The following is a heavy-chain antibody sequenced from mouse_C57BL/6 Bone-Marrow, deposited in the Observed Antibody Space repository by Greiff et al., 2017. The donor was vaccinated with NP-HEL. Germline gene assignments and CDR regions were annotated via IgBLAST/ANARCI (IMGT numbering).Heavy chain of an antibody. J-gene: IGHJ1*03. Sequence: QVQLKESGPGLVQPSQSLSITCTVSGFSLTSYGVHWVRQSPGKGLEWLGVIWSGGSTDYNAAFISRLSISKDNSKSQVFCKMNSLQADDTAIYYCARNGDGYYVLYWYFDVWGTGTTVTVSS. CDR1: GFSLTSYG. CDR3: ARNGDGYYVLYWYFDV. CDR2: IWSGGST. V-gene: IGHV2-2*01. D-gene: IGHD2-3*01.